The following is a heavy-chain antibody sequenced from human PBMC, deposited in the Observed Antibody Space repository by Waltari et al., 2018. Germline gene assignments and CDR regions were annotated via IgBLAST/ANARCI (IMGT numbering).Heavy chain of an antibody. CDR3: ARDVNVVGATRPLQH. Sequence: EVQLVQSGAEVKKPGESLKISCKGSGYSFTSYWIGWVRQMPGKGLEWMGIIYPGDSDTRYSPSFQGQVTISADKSISTAYMELSRLRSDDTAVYYCARDVNVVGATRPLQHWGQGTLVTVSS. V-gene: IGHV5-51*03. J-gene: IGHJ1*01. CDR1: GYSFTSYW. CDR2: IYPGDSDT. D-gene: IGHD1-26*01.